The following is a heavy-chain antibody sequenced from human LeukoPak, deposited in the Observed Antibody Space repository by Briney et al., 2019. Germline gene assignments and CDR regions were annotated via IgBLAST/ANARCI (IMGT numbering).Heavy chain of an antibody. Sequence: ASEKVSCKASGGTFSSYAISWVRQAPGQGLEWMGWINPNSGGTNYAQKFQGRVTMTRDTSISTAYMELSSLRSDDTAVYYCARGYCTTTSCREGHDYWGQGTLVTVSS. CDR2: INPNSGGT. V-gene: IGHV1-2*02. D-gene: IGHD2-2*01. CDR1: GGTFSSYA. J-gene: IGHJ4*02. CDR3: ARGYCTTTSCREGHDY.